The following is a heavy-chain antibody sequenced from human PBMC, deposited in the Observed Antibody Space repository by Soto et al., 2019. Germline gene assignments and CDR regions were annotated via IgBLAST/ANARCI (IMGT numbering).Heavy chain of an antibody. J-gene: IGHJ4*02. V-gene: IGHV3-23*01. CDR1: GFTFSSYA. CDR3: AKGVTMIVVDLQYYFDY. D-gene: IGHD3-22*01. CDR2: ISGSGGST. Sequence: EVQLLESGGGLVQPGGSLRLSCAASGFTFSSYAMSWVRQAPGKGLEWVSAISGSGGSTYYADSVKGRFTISRDNSKNTLYLQMNSLGAEDTAVYYCAKGVTMIVVDLQYYFDYWGQGTLVTVSS.